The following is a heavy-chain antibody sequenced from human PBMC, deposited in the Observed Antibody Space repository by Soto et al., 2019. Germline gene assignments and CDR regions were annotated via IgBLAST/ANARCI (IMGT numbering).Heavy chain of an antibody. V-gene: IGHV4-34*01. J-gene: IGHJ4*02. CDR1: GGSLSGYF. CDR3: ARQGWDSSYYGDDF. D-gene: IGHD3-22*01. Sequence: KPSETLSLTCAVYGGSLSGYFWNWIRQSPGKGLEWIGEINHGGTTNYNPSLKSRVTMSLDTSKNQFSLRLTSVTAADTAVYYCARQGWDSSYYGDDFWGQGTLVTVSS. CDR2: INHGGTT.